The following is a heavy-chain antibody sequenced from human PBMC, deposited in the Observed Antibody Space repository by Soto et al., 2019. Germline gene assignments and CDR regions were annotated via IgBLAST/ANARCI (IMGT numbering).Heavy chain of an antibody. V-gene: IGHV1-24*01. CDR2: FDPEEGER. CDR3: TVFNFLVGYYQAKWFDP. CDR1: GDTLTKLS. D-gene: IGHD3-3*01. Sequence: QVQLVQSGAEVKKPGASVKVSCKVSGDTLTKLSIHWVRQAPGEGLEWMGGFDPEEGERTYAQNFQGRLTMTEDTSADTAYMELSSLTSEDTAVYFCTVFNFLVGYYQAKWFDPWGQGTLVTVSS. J-gene: IGHJ5*02.